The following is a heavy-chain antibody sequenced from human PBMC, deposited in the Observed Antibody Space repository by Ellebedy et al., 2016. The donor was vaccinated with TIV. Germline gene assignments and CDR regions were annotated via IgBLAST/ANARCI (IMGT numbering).Heavy chain of an antibody. Sequence: GESLKISCAASGFNFGGYAMHWVRQAPCKGLEWVAVISYDGSNKYYADSVKGRFTISRDNSKNTLYLQMNSLRAEDTAVYYCAKDLRFGGVVDYWGQGTLVTVSS. CDR2: ISYDGSNK. V-gene: IGHV3-30*18. J-gene: IGHJ4*02. CDR1: GFNFGGYA. D-gene: IGHD3-16*01. CDR3: AKDLRFGGVVDY.